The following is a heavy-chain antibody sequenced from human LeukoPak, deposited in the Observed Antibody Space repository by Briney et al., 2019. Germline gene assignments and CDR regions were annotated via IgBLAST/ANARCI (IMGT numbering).Heavy chain of an antibody. CDR3: ARDRILYSNYGDWFDP. D-gene: IGHD4-11*01. Sequence: SETLSLTCTVSGGSISSSSYYWGWIRQPPGKGLEWIGSIYYSGSPYYNPSLKSRVTISVDTSKNQFSLKLSSVTAADTAVYYCARDRILYSNYGDWFDPWGQGTLVTVSS. V-gene: IGHV4-39*07. J-gene: IGHJ5*02. CDR2: IYYSGSP. CDR1: GGSISSSSYY.